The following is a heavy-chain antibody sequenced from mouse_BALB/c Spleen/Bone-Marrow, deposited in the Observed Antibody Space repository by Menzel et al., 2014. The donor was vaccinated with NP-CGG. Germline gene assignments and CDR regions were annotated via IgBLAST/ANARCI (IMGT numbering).Heavy chain of an antibody. V-gene: IGHV1S137*01. CDR2: ISTYYGDT. Sequence: QVQLQQSGAELVRPGVSVKISCKGSGYTFTDYDLHWVKQSHARSLEWIGVISTYYGDTTYNPKFKGKATMTVDKSSTTAYMELARLTSEDSAIYYCARWDFGSHCLDYWGQGTTLTVSS. D-gene: IGHD1-1*01. CDR3: ARWDFGSHCLDY. CDR1: GYTFTDYD. J-gene: IGHJ2*01.